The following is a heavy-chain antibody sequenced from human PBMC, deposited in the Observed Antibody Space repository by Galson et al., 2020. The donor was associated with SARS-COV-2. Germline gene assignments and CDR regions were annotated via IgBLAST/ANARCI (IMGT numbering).Heavy chain of an antibody. V-gene: IGHV1-2*02. J-gene: IGHJ6*02. CDR2: INPKSGGT. D-gene: IGHD3-9*01. CDR3: ARHRYYDVLTGYIVDV. CDR1: GYTFTDYY. Sequence: ASVKVSCKASGYTFTDYYLHSVRPAPGQGLEWMGWINPKSGGTNYAQKFEGRVTMTRDTSITTAYMELSRLRADDTAVYYCARHRYYDVLTGYIVDVWVQGTMVTVSS.